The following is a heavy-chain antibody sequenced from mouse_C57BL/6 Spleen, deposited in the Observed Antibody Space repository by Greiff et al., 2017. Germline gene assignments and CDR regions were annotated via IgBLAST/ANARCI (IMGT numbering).Heavy chain of an antibody. CDR2: IYPRSGNT. D-gene: IGHD2-5*01. CDR3: ARLLSYYSNYYAMDY. J-gene: IGHJ4*01. V-gene: IGHV1-81*01. Sequence: QVQLKQSGAELARPGASVKLSCKASGYTFTSYGISWVKQRTGQGLEWIGEIYPRSGNTYYNEKFKGKATLTADKSSSTAYMELRSLTSEDSAVYFGARLLSYYSNYYAMDYWGQGTSVTVSS. CDR1: GYTFTSYG.